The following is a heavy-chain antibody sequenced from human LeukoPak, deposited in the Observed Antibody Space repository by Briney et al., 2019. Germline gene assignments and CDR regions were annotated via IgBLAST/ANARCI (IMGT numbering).Heavy chain of an antibody. CDR2: ISGSGGST. CDR1: GFTFSSYA. Sequence: PGGSLTLSCAASGFTFSSYAMSWVRQAPGKGLEWVSAISGSGGSTYYADSVTGRFTISRDNSKNTLYLQMNSLRAEDTAVYYCAKIMGPYDSSGHYYYYYGMDVWGQGTTVTVSS. D-gene: IGHD3-22*01. V-gene: IGHV3-23*01. CDR3: AKIMGPYDSSGHYYYYYGMDV. J-gene: IGHJ6*02.